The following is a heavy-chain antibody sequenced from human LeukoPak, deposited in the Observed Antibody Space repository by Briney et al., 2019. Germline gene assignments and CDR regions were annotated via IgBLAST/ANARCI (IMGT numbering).Heavy chain of an antibody. CDR3: ARGNNFDY. V-gene: IGHV3-11*01. J-gene: IGHJ4*02. Sequence: GGSLRLSCAASGFTFSDHYMSWIRLAPGKGLEWFSYFSSSATTKYYADSVKGRFSISRDNAKNSLYLQMNSLRAEDTAVNYCARGNNFDYWGQGTLVTVSS. CDR2: FSSSATTK. CDR1: GFTFSDHY.